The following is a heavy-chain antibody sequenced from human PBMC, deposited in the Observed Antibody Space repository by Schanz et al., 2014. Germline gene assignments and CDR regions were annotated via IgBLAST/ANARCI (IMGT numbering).Heavy chain of an antibody. D-gene: IGHD2-21*01. CDR2: ISRSSSSI. J-gene: IGHJ4*02. V-gene: IGHV3-21*01. CDR3: ARGRSLGWCDY. CDR1: GFTFSSYS. Sequence: EVPLVESGGGLVKPGGSLRLSCAASGFTFSSYSMNWVRQAPGKGLEWVSSISRSSSSIYYADSVKGRFTISRDNAKNSLYLQMHSLRAEDTAVYYCARGRSLGWCDYWGQGTLVTVSS.